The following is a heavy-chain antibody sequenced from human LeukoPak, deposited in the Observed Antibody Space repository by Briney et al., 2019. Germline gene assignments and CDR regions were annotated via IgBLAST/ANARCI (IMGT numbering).Heavy chain of an antibody. CDR3: ARTYPEINDRSSWYLPSYYFDY. V-gene: IGHV4-59*01. D-gene: IGHD6-13*01. CDR2: IYHIGST. Sequence: PSETLSLTCTVSGGSISSYYWSWIRQAPGKGLEWIGYIYHIGSTNYNPSLKSRVSISVDTSENQFSLKLSSVTAADTAVYYCARTYPEINDRSSWYLPSYYFDYWGQGTLVTVSS. J-gene: IGHJ4*02. CDR1: GGSISSYY.